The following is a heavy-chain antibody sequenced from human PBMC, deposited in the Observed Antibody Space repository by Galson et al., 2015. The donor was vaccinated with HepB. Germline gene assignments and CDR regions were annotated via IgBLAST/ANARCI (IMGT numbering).Heavy chain of an antibody. J-gene: IGHJ4*02. CDR2: ISYDGSNK. V-gene: IGHV3-30*18. CDR1: GFTFSSYG. Sequence: SLRLSCAASGFTFSSYGIHWVRQAPGKGLEWVAVISYDGSNKYYVDSVKGRFTISRDNSKNTLYLQMNSLRAEDTAVYYCAKATAKFRYSFGVVTPPDYWGQGTLVTVSS. D-gene: IGHD3-3*01. CDR3: AKATAKFRYSFGVVTPPDY.